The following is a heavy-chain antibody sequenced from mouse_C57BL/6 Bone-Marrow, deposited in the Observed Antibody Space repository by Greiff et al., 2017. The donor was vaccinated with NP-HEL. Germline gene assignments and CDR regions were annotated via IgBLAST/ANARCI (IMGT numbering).Heavy chain of an antibody. V-gene: IGHV14-1*01. J-gene: IGHJ1*03. D-gene: IGHD2-2*01. CDR3: VSTMVTTDWYFDV. Sequence: VQLKQSGAELVRPGASVKLSCTASGFNIKDYYMHWVKQRPEQGLEWIGRIDPEDGDTEYAPKFQGKATMTADTSSNTAYLQLSSLTSEDTAVYYCVSTMVTTDWYFDVWGTGTTVTVSS. CDR2: IDPEDGDT. CDR1: GFNIKDYY.